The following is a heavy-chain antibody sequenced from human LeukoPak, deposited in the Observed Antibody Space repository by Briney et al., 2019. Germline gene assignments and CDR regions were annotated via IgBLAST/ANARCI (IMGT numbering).Heavy chain of an antibody. Sequence: SVKVSCKASGYTFTTHGISWVRQAPGQGLEWMGRIIPILGIANYAQKFQGRVTITADKSTSTAYMELSSLRSEDTAVYYCAREGSGWFIDYWGQGTLVTVSS. V-gene: IGHV1-69*04. D-gene: IGHD6-19*01. CDR3: AREGSGWFIDY. CDR2: IIPILGIA. CDR1: GYTFTTHG. J-gene: IGHJ4*02.